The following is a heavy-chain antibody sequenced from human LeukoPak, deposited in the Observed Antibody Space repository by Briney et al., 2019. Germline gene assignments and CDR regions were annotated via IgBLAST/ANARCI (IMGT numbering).Heavy chain of an antibody. J-gene: IGHJ4*02. CDR3: ARHGTLSSESYFDY. D-gene: IGHD1-26*01. V-gene: IGHV4-4*08. CDR2: IHNSGRT. CDR1: GGSVSSYY. Sequence: SSETLSLTCSVSGGSVSSYYWSWIRQSPGKGLEWIGYIHNSGRTNYNPSLKSRVTGFVDTSKNQVSLRLSSVTAADTAVYYCARHGTLSSESYFDYWGQGALVTVSS.